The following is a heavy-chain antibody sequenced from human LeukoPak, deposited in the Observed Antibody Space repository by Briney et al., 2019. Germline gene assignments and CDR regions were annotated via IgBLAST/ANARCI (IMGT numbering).Heavy chain of an antibody. CDR3: ARTRGPYYDFWSMVL. CDR2: IYDGGST. D-gene: IGHD3-3*01. J-gene: IGHJ4*02. V-gene: IGHV4-59*01. CDR1: GGSISSYY. Sequence: SETLSLTCTVSGGSISSYYWSWIRQPPGKGLEWICYIYDGGSTNYNPSLKSRVTISADTSKTQFSLKLSAVTAADTAVYYCARTRGPYYDFWSMVLWGQGTLVTVSS.